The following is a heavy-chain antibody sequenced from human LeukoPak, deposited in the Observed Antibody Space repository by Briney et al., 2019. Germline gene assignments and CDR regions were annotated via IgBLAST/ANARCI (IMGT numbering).Heavy chain of an antibody. CDR3: AREDITGTASYFDY. Sequence: PSETLSLTCTVSGGSVSSGGFYWTWIRQPPGKGLEWIEYIYYSGSTNYIPSLRSRLTISVDTSKNQFSLKLSSVTAADTAVYYCAREDITGTASYFDYWGQGTLVTVSS. D-gene: IGHD1-7*01. V-gene: IGHV4-61*08. J-gene: IGHJ4*02. CDR2: IYYSGST. CDR1: GGSVSSGGFY.